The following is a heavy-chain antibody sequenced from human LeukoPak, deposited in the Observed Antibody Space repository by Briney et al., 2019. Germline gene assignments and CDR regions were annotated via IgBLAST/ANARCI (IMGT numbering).Heavy chain of an antibody. J-gene: IGHJ4*02. CDR1: GFTVSNNY. Sequence: GRSLRLSCAASGFTVSNNYMSWVRQDPGKGLEWVSVIYSSGGTYYAVSVKGRFTISRDNSKNTLYLQMNSLRAEDTAVYYCARDSSGPLHWGQGTLVTVSS. CDR2: IYSSGGT. D-gene: IGHD6-19*01. CDR3: ARDSSGPLH. V-gene: IGHV3-66*01.